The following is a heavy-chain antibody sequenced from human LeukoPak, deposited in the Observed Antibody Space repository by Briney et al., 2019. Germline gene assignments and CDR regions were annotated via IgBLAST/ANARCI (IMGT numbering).Heavy chain of an antibody. J-gene: IGHJ4*02. D-gene: IGHD2-2*01. V-gene: IGHV3-33*01. Sequence: GGSLRLSCAASGFTFSSYGMHWVRQAPGKWLEWVAVIWYDGSNKYYADSVKGRFTISRDNSKNTLYLQMNSLRAEDTAVYYCARESTAQPFDYWGQGTLVTVSS. CDR3: ARESTAQPFDY. CDR1: GFTFSSYG. CDR2: IWYDGSNK.